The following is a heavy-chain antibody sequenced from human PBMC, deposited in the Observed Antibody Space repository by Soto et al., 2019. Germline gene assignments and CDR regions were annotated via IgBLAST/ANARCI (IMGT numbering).Heavy chain of an antibody. J-gene: IGHJ4*02. CDR1: GYRFTAYD. Sequence: QVRVVQSGAGVKKPGATANVSCKASGYRFTAYDMNWVRQAPGQRLEWLGWINTATGDTKYSPSFQGRVTLTRDTSPTTAYMELSGLRFEDTAVYYCSRTRGYCSGGSCYPLDSWGQGTLVTVSS. CDR3: SRTRGYCSGGSCYPLDS. CDR2: INTATGDT. V-gene: IGHV1-3*04. D-gene: IGHD2-15*01.